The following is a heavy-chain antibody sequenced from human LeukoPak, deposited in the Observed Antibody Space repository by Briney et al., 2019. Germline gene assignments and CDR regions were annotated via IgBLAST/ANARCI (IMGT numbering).Heavy chain of an antibody. CDR2: IKPDGSGK. V-gene: IGHV3-7*01. D-gene: IGHD2-21*01. CDR3: ASQPAVIDLDY. Sequence: GGSLRLSCAASGFSFSRYWMTWVRQAPGKGLEWVANIKPDGSGKNYVDSVKGRFTISRDNAKNSMYLQMNGLRVEDTAVYYCASQPAVIDLDYWGQGTLVTVSS. J-gene: IGHJ4*02. CDR1: GFSFSRYW.